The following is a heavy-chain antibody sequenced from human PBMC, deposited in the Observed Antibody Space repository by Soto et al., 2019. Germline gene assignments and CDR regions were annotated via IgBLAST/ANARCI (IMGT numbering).Heavy chain of an antibody. CDR1: GGSVSSGRYH. J-gene: IGHJ4*02. CDR3: ARADGFGVVTLFMDY. Sequence: QVHLQESGPGLVKPSETLSLICTVSGGSVSSGRYHWGWVRQPPGKGLEWIASIHYSGSAHYNPSLKSRLSRSVYTSKNRFSLRLRSVTGADTAMYYCARADGFGVVTLFMDYWGQGTLVTVSS. V-gene: IGHV4-39*01. CDR2: IHYSGSA. D-gene: IGHD3-3*01.